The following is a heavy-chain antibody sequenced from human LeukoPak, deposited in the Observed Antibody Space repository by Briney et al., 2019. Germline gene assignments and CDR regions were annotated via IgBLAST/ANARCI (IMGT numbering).Heavy chain of an antibody. Sequence: AGGSLRLSCAASGFTFSSYSMNWVRQAPGKGLEWVSSISSSSSYIYYADSVKGRFTISRDNAKNSLYLQMNSLRAEDTAVYYCARGLDDYGSFDYWGQGTLVTVSS. CDR1: GFTFSSYS. J-gene: IGHJ4*02. CDR2: ISSSSSYI. D-gene: IGHD4-17*01. CDR3: ARGLDDYGSFDY. V-gene: IGHV3-21*01.